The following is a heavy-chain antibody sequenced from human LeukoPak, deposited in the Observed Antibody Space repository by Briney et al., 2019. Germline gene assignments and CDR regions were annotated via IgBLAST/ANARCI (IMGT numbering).Heavy chain of an antibody. V-gene: IGHV3-23*01. CDR1: GFTFVDYG. CDR2: ISGSGGST. D-gene: IGHD6-13*01. J-gene: IGHJ4*02. Sequence: GGSLRLSCATSGFTFVDYGLSWVRRAPGKGLEWVSAISGSGGSTYYADSVKGRFTISRDNSKNTLYLQMNSLRAEDTAVYYCAKDAPILAAADYWGQGTLVTVSS. CDR3: AKDAPILAAADY.